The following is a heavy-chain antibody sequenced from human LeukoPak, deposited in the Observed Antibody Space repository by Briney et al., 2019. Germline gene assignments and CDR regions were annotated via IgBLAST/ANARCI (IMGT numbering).Heavy chain of an antibody. D-gene: IGHD6-13*01. CDR1: GGSVSTMNW. CDR3: ASGKYSSSHFDY. Sequence: ASETLSLTCGVSGGSVSTMNWWSWVRQSPGKGLEWIGEIFHTGSTNYNPSLNSRVTISLDKSKNQFSLRLTSVTAADTAVYYCASGKYSSSHFDYWGQGTLVTVSS. CDR2: IFHTGST. V-gene: IGHV4-4*02. J-gene: IGHJ4*02.